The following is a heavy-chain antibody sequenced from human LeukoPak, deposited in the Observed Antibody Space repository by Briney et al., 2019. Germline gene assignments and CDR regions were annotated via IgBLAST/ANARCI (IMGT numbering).Heavy chain of an antibody. D-gene: IGHD3-3*01. V-gene: IGHV3-48*03. CDR3: ATDRTPEFGVVFFDY. CDR1: GFTFNTYE. Sequence: PGGSLRLSCAASGFTFNTYEMNWVRQAPGKGLEWVSYIDSSGSTIHYADSVRDRFTISRDNAQNSLYLQMDSLRVEDTAVYYYATDRTPEFGVVFFDYCGQGALVTVSS. J-gene: IGHJ4*02. CDR2: IDSSGSTI.